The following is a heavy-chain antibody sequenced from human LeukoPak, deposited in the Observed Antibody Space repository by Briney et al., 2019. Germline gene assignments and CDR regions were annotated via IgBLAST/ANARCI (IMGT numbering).Heavy chain of an antibody. CDR2: ISYDGSNK. CDR3: AKARYEYVWGSYRDFDY. D-gene: IGHD3-16*02. Sequence: ERSLRLSCAASGLTFSSYAMHWVRQAPGKGLEWVAVISYDGSNKYYADSVKGRFTISRDNSKTTLHLQMSSLRAEDTAVYYCAKARYEYVWGSYRDFDYWGQGTLVTVSS. J-gene: IGHJ4*02. CDR1: GLTFSSYA. V-gene: IGHV3-30*18.